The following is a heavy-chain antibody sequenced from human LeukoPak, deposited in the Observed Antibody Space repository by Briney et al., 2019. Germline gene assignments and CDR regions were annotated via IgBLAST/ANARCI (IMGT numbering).Heavy chain of an antibody. CDR2: ISADNGNT. CDR1: GYTFSSYG. CDR3: ARALYHTFDY. J-gene: IGHJ4*02. V-gene: IGHV1-18*01. Sequence: ASVKVSCKASGYTFSSYGISWVRQAPGQGLEWMGWISADNGNTNYVQKFQGRVTMTTDTSTSTAYMELRSLRSDDTAVYYCARALYHTFDYWGQGTLVTASS. D-gene: IGHD2-2*01.